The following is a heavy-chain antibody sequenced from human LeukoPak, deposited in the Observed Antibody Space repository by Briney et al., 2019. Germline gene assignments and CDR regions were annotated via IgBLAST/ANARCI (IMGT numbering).Heavy chain of an antibody. J-gene: IGHJ4*02. CDR3: ARVDDYGGNFHY. Sequence: ASVKVSCKASGYTFTSYGISWVRQAPGQGLEWMGWISAYNGNTNYAQKLLGRVTMTTDTSTSTAYMELRSLRSDDTAVYYCARVDDYGGNFHYWGQGTLVTVSS. CDR1: GYTFTSYG. V-gene: IGHV1-18*01. CDR2: ISAYNGNT. D-gene: IGHD4-23*01.